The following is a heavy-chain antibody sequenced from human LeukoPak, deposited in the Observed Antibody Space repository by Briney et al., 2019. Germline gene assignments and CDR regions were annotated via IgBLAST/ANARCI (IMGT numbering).Heavy chain of an antibody. J-gene: IGHJ4*02. Sequence: GGSLRLSCAASGFTFSSYSMNWLRQAPGKGLELVSSISSSRSYIYYADSVEGRFTISRDNAKNSLYLQMNSQRAEDTAVYYCARDSSRRGGAGGYYFDYWGQGTLVTVSS. D-gene: IGHD2-21*01. V-gene: IGHV3-21*01. CDR2: ISSSRSYI. CDR1: GFTFSSYS. CDR3: ARDSSRRGGAGGYYFDY.